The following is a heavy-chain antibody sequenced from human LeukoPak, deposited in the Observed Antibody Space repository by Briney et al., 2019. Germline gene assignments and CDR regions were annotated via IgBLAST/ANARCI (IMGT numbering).Heavy chain of an antibody. D-gene: IGHD1-1*01. CDR2: ISHSGST. CDR3: ARVDDASDY. V-gene: IGHV4-34*01. CDR1: LGSLSVNF. J-gene: IGHJ4*02. Sequence: PSEALSLTCVVYLGSLSVNFWSWIRQPPGKGLEWIGEISHSGSTNYSPSLKSRLTIPVDTSKKQFCLRVSAVAAADTAVYYCARVDDASDYWGQGTLVTVSS.